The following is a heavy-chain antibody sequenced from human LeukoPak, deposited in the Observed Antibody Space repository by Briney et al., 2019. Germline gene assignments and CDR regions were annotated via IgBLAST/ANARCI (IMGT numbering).Heavy chain of an antibody. CDR1: GGSISSYY. Sequence: SETLSLTCTVSGGSISSYYWSWIRQPPGKGLEWIGYIYYSGSTNYNPSLKSRVTISVDTSKNQFSLKLSSVTAADTAEYYCARARHYYDSSGYYPYFDYWGQGTLVTVSS. D-gene: IGHD3-22*01. CDR3: ARARHYYDSSGYYPYFDY. CDR2: IYYSGST. J-gene: IGHJ4*02. V-gene: IGHV4-59*01.